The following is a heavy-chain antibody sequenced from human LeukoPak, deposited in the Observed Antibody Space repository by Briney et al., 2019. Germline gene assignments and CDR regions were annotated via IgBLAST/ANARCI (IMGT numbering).Heavy chain of an antibody. J-gene: IGHJ4*02. D-gene: IGHD6-6*01. Sequence: GGSLRLSCAASGFIVSSNYMSWVRQAPGKGLEWVSVIYPSGGTYYADSVKGRFTISRDNAKNSLYLQMNSLRAEDTAVYYCARDPGSIAAHWGQGTLVTVSS. CDR1: GFIVSSNY. CDR3: ARDPGSIAAH. CDR2: IYPSGGT. V-gene: IGHV3-53*01.